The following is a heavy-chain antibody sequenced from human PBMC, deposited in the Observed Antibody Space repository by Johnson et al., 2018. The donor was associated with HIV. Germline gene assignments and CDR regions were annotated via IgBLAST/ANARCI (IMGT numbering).Heavy chain of an antibody. CDR3: ATSTVSDSSSWYHLEMAFDI. J-gene: IGHJ3*02. Sequence: QVQLVESGGGVVQPGRSLRLSCAASGFTFSDYGMHWVRQAPGKGLEWVAVIWYDGSNKNYVDSVKGRFTISRDNSKNTLYLQMGSLRAEDMAVYYCATSTVSDSSSWYHLEMAFDIWGQGTKVTVSS. CDR1: GFTFSDYG. D-gene: IGHD6-13*01. V-gene: IGHV3-33*01. CDR2: IWYDGSNK.